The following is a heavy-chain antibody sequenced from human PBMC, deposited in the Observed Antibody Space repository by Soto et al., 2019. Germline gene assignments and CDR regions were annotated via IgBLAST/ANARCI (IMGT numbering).Heavy chain of an antibody. J-gene: IGHJ4*02. Sequence: QVHLVESGGGVVQPARSLRLSCAASGFTFRNYVMHWVRQAPGKGLEWVAVLWYDGSNENYADSVKGRFTISRDNSKSTLSLQMNGLRAEDTAVFYCARGYGSGNDPPDYWGQGTLVTVSS. CDR1: GFTFRNYV. V-gene: IGHV3-33*01. CDR3: ARGYGSGNDPPDY. CDR2: LWYDGSNE. D-gene: IGHD3-10*01.